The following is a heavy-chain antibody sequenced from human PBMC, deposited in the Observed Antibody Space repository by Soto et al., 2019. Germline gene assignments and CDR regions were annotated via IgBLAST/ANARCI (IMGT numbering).Heavy chain of an antibody. Sequence: EVQLVESGGDLVQPGGSLRLSCAASGFTFSSYWMSWVRQAPGKGLEWVANIKQDGSEKYYVDSVKGRFTISRDNAKNSLYLQMNSLRVEDMAVYYCARDCEYSGSGSYPDYWGQGTLVTVSS. CDR3: ARDCEYSGSGSYPDY. CDR2: IKQDGSEK. J-gene: IGHJ4*02. D-gene: IGHD3-10*01. V-gene: IGHV3-7*01. CDR1: GFTFSSYW.